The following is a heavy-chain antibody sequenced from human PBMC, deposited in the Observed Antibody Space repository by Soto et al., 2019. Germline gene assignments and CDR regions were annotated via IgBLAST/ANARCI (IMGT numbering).Heavy chain of an antibody. CDR3: DRDGRFGELFHYYGMDV. CDR1: GGSISSGDYY. Sequence: SETLSLTCTVSGGSISSGDYYWSWIRQPPGKGLEWIGYIYYSGSTYYNPSLKSRVTISVDTSKNQFSLKLSYVTAADTAVYYCDRDGRFGELFHYYGMDVWGQGTTVTVSS. D-gene: IGHD3-10*01. CDR2: IYYSGST. V-gene: IGHV4-30-4*01. J-gene: IGHJ6*02.